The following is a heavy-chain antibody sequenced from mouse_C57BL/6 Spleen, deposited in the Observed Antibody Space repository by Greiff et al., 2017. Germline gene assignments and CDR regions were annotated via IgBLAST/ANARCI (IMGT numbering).Heavy chain of an antibody. D-gene: IGHD2-4*01. Sequence: VQLQQSGAELVRPGTSVTVSCKASGYAFTNYLIEWVKQRPGQGLEWIGVINPGSGGTNYNEKFKGKATLTADKSSSTAYMQLSSLTSEDSAVYFCASYDYDWFAYWGQGTLVTVSA. CDR3: ASYDYDWFAY. V-gene: IGHV1-54*01. J-gene: IGHJ3*01. CDR1: GYAFTNYL. CDR2: INPGSGGT.